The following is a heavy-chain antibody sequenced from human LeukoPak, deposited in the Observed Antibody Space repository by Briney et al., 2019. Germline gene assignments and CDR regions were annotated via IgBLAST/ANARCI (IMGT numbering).Heavy chain of an antibody. CDR2: IYYSGST. V-gene: IGHV4-59*12. CDR3: AKVDGGGGDYGFDS. CDR1: GGSISSYY. D-gene: IGHD4-17*01. J-gene: IGHJ4*02. Sequence: PSETLSLTCTVSGGSISSYYWSWIRQPPGKGLEWIGYIYYSGSTIYNPSLKSRVTMWVDTAKKQFSLNLTSVSAADTALYFCAKVDGGGGDYGFDSWGQGTLVTVSS.